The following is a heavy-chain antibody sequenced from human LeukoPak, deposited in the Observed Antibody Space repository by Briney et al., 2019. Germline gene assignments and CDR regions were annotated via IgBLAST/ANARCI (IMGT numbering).Heavy chain of an antibody. D-gene: IGHD2-8*01. CDR3: GKVSGYCTNGVCISYY. V-gene: IGHV3-23*01. Sequence: GPSLRLSCVASGFTFSSSAMSWVRQAPGKGLEWVSAISGGGGSTYYYAGSVKGRFTISRDNSKNTLYLQMNSLGAEDTAVYYCGKVSGYCTNGVCISYYWGQGTLVTVSS. J-gene: IGHJ4*02. CDR1: GFTFSSSA. CDR2: ISGGGGST.